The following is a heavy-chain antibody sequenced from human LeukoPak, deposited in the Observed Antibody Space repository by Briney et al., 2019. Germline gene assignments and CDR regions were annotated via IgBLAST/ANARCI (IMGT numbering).Heavy chain of an antibody. D-gene: IGHD1-1*01. CDR1: GYSFTTNW. Sequence: GESLKISCKGSGYSFTTNWIGWVRQMPGKGLEWMGIIYPGDSETRYSPSFQGQVTISADKSISTAYLQWSSLKASDTAMYYCARRYNWNGFDYWGQGTLVTVSS. CDR3: ARRYNWNGFDY. V-gene: IGHV5-51*01. CDR2: IYPGDSET. J-gene: IGHJ4*02.